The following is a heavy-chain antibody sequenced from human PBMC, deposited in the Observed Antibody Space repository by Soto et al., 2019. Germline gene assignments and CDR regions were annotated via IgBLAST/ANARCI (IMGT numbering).Heavy chain of an antibody. CDR2: IYYSGST. CDR1: GGSISSYY. D-gene: IGHD6-13*01. Sequence: SETLSLTCTVSGGSISSYYWSRIRQPPGKGLEWIGSIYYSGSTYYNPSLKSRVTISVDTSKNQFSLKLSSVTAADTAVYYCARQGIAAAGTSANWFDPWGQGTLVTISS. J-gene: IGHJ5*02. V-gene: IGHV4-39*01. CDR3: ARQGIAAAGTSANWFDP.